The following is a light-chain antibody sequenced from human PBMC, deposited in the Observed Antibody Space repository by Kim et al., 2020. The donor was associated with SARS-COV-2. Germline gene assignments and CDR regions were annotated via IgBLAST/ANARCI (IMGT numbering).Light chain of an antibody. J-gene: IGKJ4*01. V-gene: IGKV1-13*02. CDR2: DAS. CDR3: QPFNL. Sequence: AIQLTQSPSSLSASVGDRVTITCRASQGISSALAWYQQKPGKAPKLLIYDASSLESGVPARFSGSGSGTDFTLTISILQPEDFATYYCQPFNLFGGGTKVDIK. CDR1: QGISSA.